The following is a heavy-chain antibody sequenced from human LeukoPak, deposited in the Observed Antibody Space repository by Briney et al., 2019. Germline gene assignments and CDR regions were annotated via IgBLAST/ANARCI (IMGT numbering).Heavy chain of an antibody. J-gene: IGHJ4*02. CDR1: GGSFSGYY. CDR2: INHSGST. CDR3: ARSKKDYYDSSGYYDY. D-gene: IGHD3-22*01. V-gene: IGHV4-34*01. Sequence: SETLSLTCAVYGGSFSGYYWSWIRQPPGKGLEWIGEINHSGSTYYNPSLKSRVTISVDRSKNQFSLKLSSVTAADTAVYYCARSKKDYYDSSGYYDYWGQGTLVTVSS.